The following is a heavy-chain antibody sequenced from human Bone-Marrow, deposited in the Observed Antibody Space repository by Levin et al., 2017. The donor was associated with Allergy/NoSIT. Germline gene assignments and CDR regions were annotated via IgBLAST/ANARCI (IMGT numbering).Heavy chain of an antibody. V-gene: IGHV1-2*02. J-gene: IGHJ6*02. CDR3: ARAFGDLSGRNYGMDV. CDR2: INPNSGGT. CDR1: GYTFTGYY. D-gene: IGHD3-10*01. Sequence: ASVKVSCKASGYTFTGYYMHWVRQAPGQGLEWMGWINPNSGGTNYAQKFQGRVTMTRDTSISTAYMELSRLRSDDTAVYYCARAFGDLSGRNYGMDVWGQGTTVTVSS.